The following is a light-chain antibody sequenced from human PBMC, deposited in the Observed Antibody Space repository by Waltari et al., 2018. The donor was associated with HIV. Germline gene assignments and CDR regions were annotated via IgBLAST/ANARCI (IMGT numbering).Light chain of an antibody. V-gene: IGKV3-20*01. Sequence: EIVLTQSPGTLSLSPGERATLSCRASQSLSSTYVAWYQQKPGQAPRLLIYGASTRATGIPDRFSGSGSGTDFTLTISSLEPEDFAVYHWQQYGTSPWTFGQGTKVETK. CDR2: GAS. J-gene: IGKJ1*01. CDR1: QSLSSTY. CDR3: QQYGTSPWT.